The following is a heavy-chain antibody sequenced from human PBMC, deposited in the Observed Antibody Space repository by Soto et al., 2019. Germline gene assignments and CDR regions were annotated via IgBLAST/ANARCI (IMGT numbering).Heavy chain of an antibody. J-gene: IGHJ5*02. CDR2: INHSGST. Sequence: SETLSLTCAVYGGSFSGYYWSWIRQPPGKGLEWIGEINHSGSTNYNPSLKSRVTISVDTSKNQFSLKLSSVTAADTAVCYCARGGKNWNYTPGFDPWGQGTLVTVSS. V-gene: IGHV4-34*01. D-gene: IGHD1-7*01. CDR1: GGSFSGYY. CDR3: ARGGKNWNYTPGFDP.